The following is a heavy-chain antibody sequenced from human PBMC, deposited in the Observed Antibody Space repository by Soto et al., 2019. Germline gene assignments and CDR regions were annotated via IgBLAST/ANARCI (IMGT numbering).Heavy chain of an antibody. D-gene: IGHD6-13*01. J-gene: IGHJ4*02. CDR2: IIPIFGTA. CDR1: GYTFTSYG. CDR3: ARTGYSSSWPDYFDY. V-gene: IGHV1-69*13. Sequence: SVKVSCKASGYTFTSYGISWVRQAPGQGLEWMGGIIPIFGTANYAQKFQGRVTITADESTSTAYMELSSLRSEDTAVYYCARTGYSSSWPDYFDYWGQGTLVTV.